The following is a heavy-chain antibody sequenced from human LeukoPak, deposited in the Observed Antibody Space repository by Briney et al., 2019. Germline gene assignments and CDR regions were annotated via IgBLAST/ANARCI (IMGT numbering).Heavy chain of an antibody. D-gene: IGHD2-21*01. CDR1: GFTFDTYN. V-gene: IGHV3-21*01. J-gene: IGHJ6*03. Sequence: GGSLRLSCAASGFTFDTYNFNWVRQAPGKGLEWVATIRSYSSYIHYGDSVKGRFTISRDDAERSVYLQMDNVRVEDTAVYSCARYSEVYYYVDVWGTGTTVTVSS. CDR2: IRSYSSYI. CDR3: ARYSEVYYYVDV.